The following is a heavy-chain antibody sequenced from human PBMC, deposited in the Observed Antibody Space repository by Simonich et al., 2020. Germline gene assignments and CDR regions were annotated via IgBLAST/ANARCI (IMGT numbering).Heavy chain of an antibody. V-gene: IGHV3-21*01. D-gene: IGHD1-1*01. Sequence: EVQLVESGGGLVKPGGSLRLSCAASGFTFSSYSMNWVRQAPGKGREWVSSNSSSSSNIYYADSVKGRFTISRDNAKNSLYLQMNSLRAEDTAVYYCARANERDYWGQGTLVTVSS. J-gene: IGHJ4*02. CDR1: GFTFSSYS. CDR2: NSSSSSNI. CDR3: ARANERDY.